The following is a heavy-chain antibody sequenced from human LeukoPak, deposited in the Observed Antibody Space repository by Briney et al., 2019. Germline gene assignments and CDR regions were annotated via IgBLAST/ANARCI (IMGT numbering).Heavy chain of an antibody. Sequence: GGSLRLSCAASGFTFSSYWMRWVRQAPGKGLEWVANIKQDGSEKNYVDSVKGRFTISRDNPKNTLYLQMNSLRPEDTAVYYCARDTYYYASGSRGTSEYWGQGTLVTVSS. J-gene: IGHJ4*02. D-gene: IGHD3-10*01. V-gene: IGHV3-7*01. CDR1: GFTFSSYW. CDR3: ARDTYYYASGSRGTSEY. CDR2: IKQDGSEK.